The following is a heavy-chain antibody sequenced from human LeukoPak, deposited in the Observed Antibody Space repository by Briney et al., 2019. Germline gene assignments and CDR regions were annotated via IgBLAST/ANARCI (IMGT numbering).Heavy chain of an antibody. CDR1: GFTFSSYG. Sequence: GGSLRLSCEASGFTFSSYGMHWVRQAPGKGLEWVAVIWYDGSDKYYADSVKGRFSISRDNSKNTLYLQMNSLRAEDTAVYYCARHRAYSSSSPFDYWGQGTLVTVSS. CDR3: ARHRAYSSSSPFDY. CDR2: IWYDGSDK. V-gene: IGHV3-33*01. D-gene: IGHD6-6*01. J-gene: IGHJ4*02.